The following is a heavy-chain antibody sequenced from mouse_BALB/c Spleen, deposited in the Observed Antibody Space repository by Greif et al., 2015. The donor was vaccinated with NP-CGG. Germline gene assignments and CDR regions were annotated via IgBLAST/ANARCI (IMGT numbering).Heavy chain of an antibody. Sequence: EVQGVESGGGLVQPGGSLRLSCATSGFTFTDYYMSWVRQPPGKALEWLGFIRNKANGYTTEYSASVQGRFTISRDNSQSILYLQMNTLRAEDSATYYWSRDYYGSSYCYFDVWGAGTTVTVAS. D-gene: IGHD1-1*01. J-gene: IGHJ1*01. V-gene: IGHV7-3*02. CDR3: SRDYYGSSYCYFDV. CDR2: IRNKANGYTT. CDR1: GFTFTDYY.